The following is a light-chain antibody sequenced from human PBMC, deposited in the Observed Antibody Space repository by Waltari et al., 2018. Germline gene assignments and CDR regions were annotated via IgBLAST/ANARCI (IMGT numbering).Light chain of an antibody. J-gene: IGKJ2*01. V-gene: IGKV1-5*03. CDR1: QSVGTW. Sequence: DIQMTQSPSTLSASVGDRVTISCRASQSVGTWLAWYQQKPGKAPKLLIYMACSLESGVPSRFSGSGSGTEFTLTISSLQPDDFATYSCQQYSSFSTFGQGTKVDI. CDR3: QQYSSFST. CDR2: MAC.